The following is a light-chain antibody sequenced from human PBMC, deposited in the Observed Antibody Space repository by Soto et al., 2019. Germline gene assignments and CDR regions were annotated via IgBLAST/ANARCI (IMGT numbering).Light chain of an antibody. CDR2: VTS. Sequence: AIQMTQSPSSLSASVGDRVTITCRASQGIGNDLAWYQQKPGKAPKFLIYVTSILQSGVPSRFSGSGSGTDFTLTISSLLHEDFATYYCLQDYNYPYTFGQGTKLEIK. J-gene: IGKJ2*01. CDR1: QGIGND. V-gene: IGKV1-6*02. CDR3: LQDYNYPYT.